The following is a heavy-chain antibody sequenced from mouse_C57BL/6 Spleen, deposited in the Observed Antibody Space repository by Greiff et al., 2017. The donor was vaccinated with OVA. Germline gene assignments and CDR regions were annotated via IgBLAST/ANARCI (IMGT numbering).Heavy chain of an antibody. V-gene: IGHV5-6*01. D-gene: IGHD1-1*01. Sequence: EVQGVESGGDLVKPGGSLKLSCAASGFTFSSYGMSWVRQTPDKRLEWVATISSGGSYTYYPDSVKGRFTISRDNAKNTLYLQMSSLKSEDTAMYYCARHAFTTVVYFDYWGQGTTLTVSS. CDR2: ISSGGSYT. CDR3: ARHAFTTVVYFDY. CDR1: GFTFSSYG. J-gene: IGHJ2*01.